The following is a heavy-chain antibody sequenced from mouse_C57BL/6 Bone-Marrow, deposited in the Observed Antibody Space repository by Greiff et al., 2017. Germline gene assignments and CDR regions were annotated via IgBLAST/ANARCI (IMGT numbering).Heavy chain of an antibody. D-gene: IGHD1-1*01. CDR2: INPSNGGT. V-gene: IGHV1-53*01. CDR3: ASFITTVGTFDY. CDR1: GYTFTSYW. Sequence: QVQLQQPGTELVKPGASVKLSCKASGYTFTSYWMHWVKQRPGQGLEWIGNINPSNGGTNYNEKFKSKATLTVDKSSSTAYMQLSSLTSEDSAVYYWASFITTVGTFDYWGQGTTLTVSS. J-gene: IGHJ2*01.